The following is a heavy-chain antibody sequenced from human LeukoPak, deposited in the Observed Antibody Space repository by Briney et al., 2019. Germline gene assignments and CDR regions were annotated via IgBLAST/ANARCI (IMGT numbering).Heavy chain of an antibody. D-gene: IGHD1-26*01. CDR2: INPNSGGT. CDR1: GCTFTGYY. CDR3: AGVGSENAFDI. J-gene: IGHJ3*02. V-gene: IGHV1-2*02. Sequence: ASVKVSCKASGCTFTGYYMHWVRQAPGQGLEWMGWINPNSGGTNYAQKFQGRVTMTGDTSISTAYMELSRLRSDDTAVCYCAGVGSENAFDIWAQGTMVTVSS.